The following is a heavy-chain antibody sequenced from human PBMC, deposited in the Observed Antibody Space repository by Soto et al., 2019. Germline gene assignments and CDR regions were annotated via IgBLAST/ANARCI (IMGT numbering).Heavy chain of an antibody. CDR1: GFTFSSYG. J-gene: IGHJ4*02. CDR2: ISYDGSNK. CDR3: AKGPHSGYDSLYYFDY. V-gene: IGHV3-30*18. Sequence: GGSLRLSCAASGFTFSSYGMHWVRQAPGKGLEWVAVISYDGSNKYYADSVKGRFTISRDNSKNTLYLQMNSLRAEDTAVYYCAKGPHSGYDSLYYFDYWGQGTLVTVSS. D-gene: IGHD5-12*01.